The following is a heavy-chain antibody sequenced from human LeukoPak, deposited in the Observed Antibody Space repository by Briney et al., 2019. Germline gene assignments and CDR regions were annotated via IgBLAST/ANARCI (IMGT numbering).Heavy chain of an antibody. J-gene: IGHJ5*02. CDR2: IYYSGST. V-gene: IGHV4-31*03. CDR3: ASHSSYVSPFRS. CDR1: GGSISSGGYY. D-gene: IGHD3-10*02. Sequence: PSETLSLTCTVSGGSISSGGYYWSWIRQHPGKGLEWIGYIYYSGSTYYNPSLKSRVTISVETSKNQFSLKLSSVTAADTAVYYCASHSSYVSPFRSWGRGPLVTVSP.